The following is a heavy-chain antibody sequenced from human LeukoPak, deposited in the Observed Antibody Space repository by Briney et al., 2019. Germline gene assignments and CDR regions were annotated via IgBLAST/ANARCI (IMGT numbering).Heavy chain of an antibody. CDR2: IYYSGST. CDR1: GGSISSGSYY. Sequence: SETLSLTCTVSGGSISSGSYYWGWIRQPPGKGLEWIGSIYYSGSTYYNPSLRSRVSISLDTSNNQFSLNLSSVTAADTAMYYCAKADVLEWFGGFDSWGQGTLVTVSS. D-gene: IGHD3-10*01. J-gene: IGHJ4*02. V-gene: IGHV4-39*07. CDR3: AKADVLEWFGGFDS.